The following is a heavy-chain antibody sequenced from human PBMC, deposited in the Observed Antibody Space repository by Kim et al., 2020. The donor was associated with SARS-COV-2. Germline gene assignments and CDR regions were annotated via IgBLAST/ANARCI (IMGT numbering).Heavy chain of an antibody. D-gene: IGHD6-19*01. V-gene: IGHV3-21*01. Sequence: GGSLRLSCAASGFTFSSYSMNWVRQAPGKGLEWVSSISSSSSYIYYADSVKGRFTISRDNAKNSLYLQMNSLRAEDTAVYYCARGPREWNGWVAGWFDPWGQGTLVTVSS. CDR2: ISSSSSYI. CDR1: GFTFSSYS. CDR3: ARGPREWNGWVAGWFDP. J-gene: IGHJ5*02.